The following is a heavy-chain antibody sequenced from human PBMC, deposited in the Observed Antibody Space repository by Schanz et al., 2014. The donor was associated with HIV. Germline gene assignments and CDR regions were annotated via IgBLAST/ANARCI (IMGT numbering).Heavy chain of an antibody. J-gene: IGHJ6*02. CDR1: GFTFSSYG. CDR2: ISYDGSNK. Sequence: QVQLVESGGGVVQPGRSLRLSCAASGFTFSSYGMHWVRQAPGKGLEWVAVISYDGSNKYYADSVKGRFTISRDNSKDMLFLQMDDVRGDDTAIYYCAKEYGSGWGRYFYPMDVWGQGTTVIVS. D-gene: IGHD2-15*01. V-gene: IGHV3-30*18. CDR3: AKEYGSGWGRYFYPMDV.